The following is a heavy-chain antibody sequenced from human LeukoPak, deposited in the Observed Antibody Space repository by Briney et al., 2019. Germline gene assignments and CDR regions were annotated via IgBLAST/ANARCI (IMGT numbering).Heavy chain of an antibody. V-gene: IGHV4-30-2*02. CDR1: GGSISSSSYY. J-gene: IGHJ6*03. CDR2: IYHSGST. D-gene: IGHD3-3*01. CDR3: ATNWGRTIFDYYYMDV. Sequence: PSETLSLTCTVSGGSISSSSYYWSCIRQPPGKGLEWIGYIYHSGSTYYNPSLKSRVTISVDTSKNQFSLKLSSVTAADTAVYYCATNWGRTIFDYYYMDVWGKGTTVTVFS.